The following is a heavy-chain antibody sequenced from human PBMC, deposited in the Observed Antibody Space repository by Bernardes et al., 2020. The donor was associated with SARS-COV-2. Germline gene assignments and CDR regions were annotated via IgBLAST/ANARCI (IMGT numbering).Heavy chain of an antibody. V-gene: IGHV2-5*02. D-gene: IGHD3-22*01. CDR1: GFSLTTSGVT. Sequence: SGPTLVKPTQTLTLTCTFSGFSLTTSGVTVGWIRQPPGKALAWLALIYWDDDKRYSPSLKSRLTITKDTSKNQVFLTMTNMDPVDTATYYCAHSWYYDSGRWYFDVWGRGTLVTVSS. CDR3: AHSWYYDSGRWYFDV. CDR2: IYWDDDK. J-gene: IGHJ2*01.